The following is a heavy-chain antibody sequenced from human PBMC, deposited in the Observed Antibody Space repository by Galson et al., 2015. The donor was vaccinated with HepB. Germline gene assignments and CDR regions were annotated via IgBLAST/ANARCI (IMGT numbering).Heavy chain of an antibody. CDR1: GFTFGTYC. V-gene: IGHV3-48*04. Sequence: SLRLSCAASGFTFGTYCMNWVRQSPGKGLEWVSHISGRHSAIKHADSVKGRFTIARDSVKNSVYLQMNSLRAEDTALYHCARGRGSFPRHYFDSWGQGALVTVSS. D-gene: IGHD1-26*01. CDR2: ISGRHSAI. J-gene: IGHJ4*02. CDR3: ARGRGSFPRHYFDS.